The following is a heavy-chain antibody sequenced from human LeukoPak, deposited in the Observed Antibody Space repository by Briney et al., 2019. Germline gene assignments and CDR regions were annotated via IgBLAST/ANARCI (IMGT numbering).Heavy chain of an antibody. CDR2: IYYSGNT. V-gene: IGHV4-59*13. CDR3: ARVGSYNFDY. J-gene: IGHJ4*02. Sequence: SGTLSLTCTVSGGSTSSYYWSWIRQPPGKGLEWIGYIYYSGNTNCNPSLKSRVTLSLDTSKNQFSLNLSSVTAADTAVYYCARVGSYNFDYWGQGTLVSVSS. D-gene: IGHD5-24*01. CDR1: GGSTSSYY.